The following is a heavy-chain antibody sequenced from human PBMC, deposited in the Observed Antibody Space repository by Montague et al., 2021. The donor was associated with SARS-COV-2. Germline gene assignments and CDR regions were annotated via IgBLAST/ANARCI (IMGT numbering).Heavy chain of an antibody. CDR3: AKAPSAWYTVSNDIERSDALDI. CDR1: GFTFSNSS. J-gene: IGHJ3*02. V-gene: IGHV3-21*01. Sequence: SLSRSFSASGFTFSNSSMTWVRQAPGKGLEWVSSISGSNSYIYYADSVKGRFTISRDNSKNSLYLQMNSLRAEDTALYYCAKAPSAWYTVSNDIERSDALDIWGQGTTVTVSS. D-gene: IGHD2-15*01. CDR2: ISGSNSYI.